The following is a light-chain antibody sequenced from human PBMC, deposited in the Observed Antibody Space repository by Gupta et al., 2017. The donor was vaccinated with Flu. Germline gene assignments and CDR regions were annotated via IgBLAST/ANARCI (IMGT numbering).Light chain of an antibody. Sequence: PATLSVSAGERATLSCRASQNIRNNLAWYQQRPGQAPRLLICGASTRASGTPARFSGSVSGTEFILTISSLESEDFAVYYCQQDNDWPKTFGQGTKVEIK. CDR1: QNIRNN. CDR3: QQDNDWPKT. CDR2: GAS. V-gene: IGKV3D-15*01. J-gene: IGKJ1*01.